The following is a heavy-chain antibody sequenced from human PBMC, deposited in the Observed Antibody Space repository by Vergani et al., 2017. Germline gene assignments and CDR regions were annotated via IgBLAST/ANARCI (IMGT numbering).Heavy chain of an antibody. CDR2: FDPEDGET. D-gene: IGHD2-21*02. V-gene: IGHV1-24*01. CDR1: GYTLTELS. CDR3: ARDGPGGGGDCSAGWYCDL. J-gene: IGHJ2*01. Sequence: QVQLVQSGAEVKKPGTSVKVSCKVSGYTLTELSMHWVRQAPGKGLEWMGGFDPEDGETIYAQKFQGRVTIIADEFTKTVDMQLSNLRSEDTAVYYCARDGPGGGGDCSAGWYCDLWGRGTLVTVSS.